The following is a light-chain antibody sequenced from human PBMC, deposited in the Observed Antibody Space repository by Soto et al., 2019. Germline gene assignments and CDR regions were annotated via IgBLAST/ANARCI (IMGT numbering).Light chain of an antibody. CDR2: GNS. CDR3: QSYDSSLSGWV. V-gene: IGLV1-40*01. CDR1: SSNIGAGYD. Sequence: QSVLTQPPSVSGAPGQRVTISCTGSSSNIGAGYDVHWYQQLPGTVPKLLIYGNSNRPSGVPDRFFGSKSGTSASLAITGLQAEDEADYYCQSYDSSLSGWVFGGGTKVTVL. J-gene: IGLJ3*02.